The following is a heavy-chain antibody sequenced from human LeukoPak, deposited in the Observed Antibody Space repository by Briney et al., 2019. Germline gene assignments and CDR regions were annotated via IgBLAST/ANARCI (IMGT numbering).Heavy chain of an antibody. J-gene: IGHJ3*01. CDR1: GFTFSSYW. V-gene: IGHV3-7*01. CDR3: ARILVAGTPLDVFDV. Sequence: GGSLRLSCAASGFTFSSYWMSWVRQAPGKGLEWVANIKEDGSDKNYVDSVKGRFTISRDNAKNSLYLQMNSLRAEDTAVYYCARILVAGTPLDVFDVWGQGTIVTVSS. D-gene: IGHD6-19*01. CDR2: IKEDGSDK.